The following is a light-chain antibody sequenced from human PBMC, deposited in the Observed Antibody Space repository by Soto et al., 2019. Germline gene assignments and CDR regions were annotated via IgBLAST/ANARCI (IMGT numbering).Light chain of an antibody. CDR2: TGS. J-gene: IGKJ4*02. V-gene: IGKV1-12*01. Sequence: DIQMTQSPSSVSASVGDRVSITCRASQGISNWLAWYQQKPGRAPKLLIYTGSSLQSGLPSRFSGTGSGTDFTLTISSLQPEDVATYYCQQANSFPLTVGGGTKVEIK. CDR3: QQANSFPLT. CDR1: QGISNW.